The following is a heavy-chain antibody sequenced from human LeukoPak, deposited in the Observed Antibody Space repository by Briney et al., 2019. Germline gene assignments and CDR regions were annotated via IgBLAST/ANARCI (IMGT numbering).Heavy chain of an antibody. V-gene: IGHV3-53*01. D-gene: IGHD3-22*01. J-gene: IGHJ4*02. Sequence: PGGSLRLSCAASGFTVSSIHMVWVRQAPGKGLEWVSVTYTGGNSYYADSVKGRFTISRDNSKNTLYLQMNSLRAEDTAVYYCARDPSLYDSSVGAFDYWGQGTLVTVSS. CDR2: TYTGGNS. CDR3: ARDPSLYDSSVGAFDY. CDR1: GFTVSSIH.